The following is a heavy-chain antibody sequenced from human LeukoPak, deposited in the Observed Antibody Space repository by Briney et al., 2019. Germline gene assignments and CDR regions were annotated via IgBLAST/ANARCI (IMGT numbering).Heavy chain of an antibody. CDR3: ARDESFSVDTVWFDP. Sequence: SETLSLTCTVSGGSISSGGYYWSWTRQHPGKGLEWIGYIYYSGSTYYNPSLKSRVTISVDTSKNQFSLKLSSVTAADTAVYYCARDESFSVDTVWFDPWGQGTLVTVSS. J-gene: IGHJ5*02. CDR1: GGSISSGGYY. V-gene: IGHV4-31*03. D-gene: IGHD5-18*01. CDR2: IYYSGST.